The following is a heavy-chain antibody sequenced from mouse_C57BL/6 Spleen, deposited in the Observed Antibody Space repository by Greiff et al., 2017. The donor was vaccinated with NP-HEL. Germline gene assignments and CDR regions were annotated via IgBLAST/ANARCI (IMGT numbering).Heavy chain of an antibody. V-gene: IGHV2-5*01. CDR1: GFSLTSYG. Sequence: QVQLQQSGPGLVQPSQSLSITCTVSGFSLTSYGVHWVRQSPGKGLEWLGVIWRGGSTDYNAAFMSRLSITKDNSKSQVFFKMNSLQADDTAIYYWAKKGELRGYAMGYWGQGASVTVSS. J-gene: IGHJ4*01. CDR2: IWRGGST. D-gene: IGHD1-1*01. CDR3: AKKGELRGYAMGY.